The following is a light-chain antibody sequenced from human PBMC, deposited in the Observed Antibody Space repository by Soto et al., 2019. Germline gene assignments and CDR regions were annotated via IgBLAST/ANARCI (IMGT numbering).Light chain of an antibody. J-gene: IGKJ3*01. V-gene: IGKV3-11*01. CDR1: QSVSSF. CDR2: DAS. CDR3: QQRGNWPPT. Sequence: EIVVTQSPATLSLSPGERATLSCRASQSVSSFLAWYQQKPGQPHRLLIYDASNRATGIPGRFSGSGSGTDFALTISSLEPEDFAAYYCQQRGNWPPTFGPGTKVDI.